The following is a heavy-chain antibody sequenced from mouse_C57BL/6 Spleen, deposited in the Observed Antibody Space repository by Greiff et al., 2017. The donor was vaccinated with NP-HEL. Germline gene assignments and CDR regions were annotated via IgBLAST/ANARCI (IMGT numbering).Heavy chain of an antibody. CDR3: ARVLRRTYYAMDY. D-gene: IGHD1-1*01. J-gene: IGHJ4*01. CDR1: GFTFSDYY. V-gene: IGHV5-16*01. Sequence: EVQVVESEGGLVQPGSSMKLSCTASGFTFSDYYMAWVRQVPEKGLEWVANINYDGSSTYYLDSLKSRFIISRDNAKNILYLQMSSLKSEDTATYYCARVLRRTYYAMDYWGQGTSVTVSS. CDR2: INYDGSST.